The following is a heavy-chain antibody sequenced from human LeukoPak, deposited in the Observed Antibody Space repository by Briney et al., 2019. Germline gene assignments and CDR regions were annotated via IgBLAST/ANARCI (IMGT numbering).Heavy chain of an antibody. CDR1: GFTFSTYA. Sequence: GGSLRLSCAASGFTFSTYAMSWVRQAPGKGLEWVSVIYSGGDTYYADSVKGRFTISRDNSKNTLYLQMNSLRAEDTAVYYCARDIGGIFDSWGQGTLVTVSS. CDR2: IYSGGDT. J-gene: IGHJ4*02. V-gene: IGHV3-53*01. CDR3: ARDIGGIFDS. D-gene: IGHD1-26*01.